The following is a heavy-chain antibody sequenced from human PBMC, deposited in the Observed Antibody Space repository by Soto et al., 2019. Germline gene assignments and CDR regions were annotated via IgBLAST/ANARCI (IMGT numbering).Heavy chain of an antibody. J-gene: IGHJ4*02. CDR1: GYTFTHYY. CDR3: ARDLAAGDH. Sequence: QVQLVQSGAEVKKPGASVKVSCRTSGYTFTHYYIYWVRQAPGQGLAWLGIINPASGSTNFAQDFQGTDTLTMDTSPTTVYMELSGVRAEDTAIFYCARDLAAGDHWGQGTLVTVSS. V-gene: IGHV1-46*01. CDR2: INPASGST. D-gene: IGHD6-13*01.